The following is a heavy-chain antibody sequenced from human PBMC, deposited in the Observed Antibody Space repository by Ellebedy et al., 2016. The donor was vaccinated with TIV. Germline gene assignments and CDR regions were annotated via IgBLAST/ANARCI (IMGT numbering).Heavy chain of an antibody. CDR3: ARHNDLTSYSSSSIFFDY. CDR1: GGSISSGGYY. D-gene: IGHD6-13*01. Sequence: MPSETLSLTCTVSGGSISSGGYYWSWIRQPPGKGLEWIGSIYYSGSTYYNPSLKSRVTISVDTSKNQFSLKLSSVTAADTAVYYCARHNDLTSYSSSSIFFDYWGQGTLVTVSS. V-gene: IGHV4-39*01. J-gene: IGHJ4*02. CDR2: IYYSGST.